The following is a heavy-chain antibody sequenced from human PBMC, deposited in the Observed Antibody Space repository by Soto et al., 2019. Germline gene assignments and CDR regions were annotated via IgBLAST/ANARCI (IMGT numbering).Heavy chain of an antibody. Sequence: EVHLVESGGGLVQPGGSLRLSCAASEFTFSQHWMSWVRQALGKGLEWVADIQPDGRETYYVDSVKGRFTISRDNAKNSVDLQMNSRRAEDTAAYYCASGCYGRDYWGQGTLVPVSS. CDR1: EFTFSQHW. CDR3: ASGCYGRDY. CDR2: IQPDGRET. V-gene: IGHV3-7*01. D-gene: IGHD2-15*01. J-gene: IGHJ4*02.